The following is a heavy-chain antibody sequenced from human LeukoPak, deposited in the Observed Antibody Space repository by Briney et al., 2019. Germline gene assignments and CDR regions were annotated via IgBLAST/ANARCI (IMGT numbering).Heavy chain of an antibody. CDR2: ISSSSGYI. CDR3: ARDIVLTEGYYYGMDV. V-gene: IGHV3-21*01. D-gene: IGHD2-8*01. Sequence: GGSLRLSCAASGFTFSSYSMCWVRQAPGKGLEWVSSISSSSGYIYYADSVKGRFIISRDNAKNSLYLQMNSLRDEDTAVYYCARDIVLTEGYYYGMDVWGQGTTVTVSS. J-gene: IGHJ6*02. CDR1: GFTFSSYS.